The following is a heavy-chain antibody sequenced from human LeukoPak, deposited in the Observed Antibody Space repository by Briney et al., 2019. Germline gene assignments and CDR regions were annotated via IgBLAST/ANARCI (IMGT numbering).Heavy chain of an antibody. CDR2: IYHSGST. CDR3: ARRIAVAGTVTWFDP. CDR1: GGSISSYY. Sequence: SQTLSLTCTVSGGSISSYYWSWIRQPPGKGLEWIGYIYHSGSTNYNPSLKSRVTISVDTSKNQFSLKLSSVTAADTAVYYCARRIAVAGTVTWFDPWGQGTLVTVSS. J-gene: IGHJ5*02. V-gene: IGHV4-59*08. D-gene: IGHD6-19*01.